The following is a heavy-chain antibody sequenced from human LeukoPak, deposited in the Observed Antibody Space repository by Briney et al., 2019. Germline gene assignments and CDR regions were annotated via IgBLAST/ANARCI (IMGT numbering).Heavy chain of an antibody. D-gene: IGHD2-15*01. CDR1: GFSFSNYV. CDR2: IMPNGETR. Sequence: GGSLRLSCAASGFSFSNYVMHWVRQAPGKGLEYVSAIMPNGETRGYANSMKGRFTISRDNSKNTLYLQMGSLRAEDMAIYYCARDRDGGFAFDIWGQGTLITVSS. J-gene: IGHJ3*02. CDR3: ARDRDGGFAFDI. V-gene: IGHV3-64*01.